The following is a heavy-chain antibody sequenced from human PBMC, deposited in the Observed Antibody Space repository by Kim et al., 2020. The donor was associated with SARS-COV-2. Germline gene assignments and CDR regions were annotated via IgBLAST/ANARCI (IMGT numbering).Heavy chain of an antibody. V-gene: IGHV4-34*01. CDR1: GGSFSGYY. J-gene: IGHJ5*02. Sequence: SETLSLTCAVYGGSFSGYYWSWIRQPPGKGLEWIGEINHSGSTNYNPSLKSRVTISVDTSKNQFSLKLSSVTAADTAVYYCARGIDLLLWFGERWGWFDPWGQGTLVTVSS. CDR2: INHSGST. CDR3: ARGIDLLLWFGERWGWFDP. D-gene: IGHD3-10*01.